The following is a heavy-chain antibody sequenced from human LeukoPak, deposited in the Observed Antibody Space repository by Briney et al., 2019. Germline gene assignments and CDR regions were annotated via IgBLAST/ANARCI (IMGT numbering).Heavy chain of an antibody. Sequence: GGSLRLSCAASGFTFGSYAMSWVRQAPGKGLEWVSAISGSGGSTYYADSVKGRFTISRDNSKNTLYLQMNSLRAEDTAVYYCARTPVLISGVYGMDVWGQGTTVTVSS. J-gene: IGHJ6*02. D-gene: IGHD3-10*01. CDR2: ISGSGGST. V-gene: IGHV3-23*01. CDR1: GFTFGSYA. CDR3: ARTPVLISGVYGMDV.